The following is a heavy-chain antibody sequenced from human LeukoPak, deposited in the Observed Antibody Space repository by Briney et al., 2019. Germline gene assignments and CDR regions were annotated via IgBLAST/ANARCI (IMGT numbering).Heavy chain of an antibody. J-gene: IGHJ5*01. CDR3: ARARLVRGWFDS. D-gene: IGHD2-2*01. V-gene: IGHV1-18*04. CDR2: ISAYNGNT. CDR1: GYTFTSYG. Sequence: ASVKVSCKASGYTFTSYGINWVRQAPGQGVEWMGWISAYNGNTNYAQEYQGRVTMTTDTSTSTAYMEVRSLRSDDTAVYYCARARLVRGWFDSWGQGTLVTVSS.